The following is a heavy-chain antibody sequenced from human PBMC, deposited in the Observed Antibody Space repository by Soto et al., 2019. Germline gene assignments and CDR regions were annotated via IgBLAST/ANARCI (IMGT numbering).Heavy chain of an antibody. CDR3: ARTYDLRSSNDSFDC. J-gene: IGHJ4*02. V-gene: IGHV1-18*01. D-gene: IGHD2-2*01. CDR2: VSTYSGNT. Sequence: ASVKVSCKSSGYSFTNYHISWVRQAPGQGLEWIGWVSTYSGNTEYSQKFQGRVTMTTHTSTSTAYMELRSLRSDDTAMYFCARTYDLRSSNDSFDCWGQGTLVTVSS. CDR1: GYSFTNYH.